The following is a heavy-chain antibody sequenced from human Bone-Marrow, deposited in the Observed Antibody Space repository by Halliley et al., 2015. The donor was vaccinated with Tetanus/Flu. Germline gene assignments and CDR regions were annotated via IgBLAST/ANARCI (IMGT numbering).Heavy chain of an antibody. J-gene: IGHJ6*02. D-gene: IGHD2-2*01. V-gene: IGHV3-21*01. CDR3: ARRDIVVVPAALCFLMGA. CDR1: GFTFSSYN. Sequence: SLRLSCAASGFTFSSYNMNWVRQAPGKGLEWVSSISSSSSYIYYADSVKGRFTISRDNAKNSLYLQMSSLRAEDTAVYYCARRDIVVVPAALCFLMGAWGQGTTVPVSS. CDR2: ISSSSSYI.